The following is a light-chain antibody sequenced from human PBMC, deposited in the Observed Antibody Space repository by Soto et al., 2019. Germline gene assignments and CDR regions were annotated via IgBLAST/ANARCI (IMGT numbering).Light chain of an antibody. CDR3: SSYTSSITLV. CDR1: SSDIGSYNR. Sequence: QSALTQPPSVSGSPGQSVTISCTGTSSDIGSYNRVSWYQQPPGTAPKLMIYEVSNRPSGVPDRFSGSKSGNTASLTISGLQAEDEADYYCSSYTSSITLVFGGGTKLTVL. CDR2: EVS. J-gene: IGLJ2*01. V-gene: IGLV2-18*02.